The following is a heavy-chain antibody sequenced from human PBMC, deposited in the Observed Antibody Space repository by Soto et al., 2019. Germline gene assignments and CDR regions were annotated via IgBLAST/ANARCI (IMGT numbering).Heavy chain of an antibody. CDR3: AGGERIGDV. Sequence: QVQLLQSGAEVKKPGASVKVSCKASEYTLTSYGISWVRQAPGQGRGWMGWISAYNGNTNYAQKFQGRATLTTDTSTSTAYMELRSLGSDDTAVYYSAGGERIGDVWGQGTTVTVSS. CDR1: EYTLTSYG. D-gene: IGHD1-26*01. J-gene: IGHJ6*02. V-gene: IGHV1-18*01. CDR2: ISAYNGNT.